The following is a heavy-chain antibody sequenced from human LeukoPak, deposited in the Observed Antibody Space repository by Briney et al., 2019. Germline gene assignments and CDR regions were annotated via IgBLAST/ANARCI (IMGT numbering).Heavy chain of an antibody. CDR2: IIPIFGTA. V-gene: IGHV1-69*13. D-gene: IGHD5-24*01. Sequence: SVKVSCKASGGTFSSYAISWVRQAPGQGLEWMGGIIPIFGTANYAQKFQGRVTITADESTSTAYMELSSLRSEDTAVYYCARATEMATMVGSSLHVYWGQGTLVTVSS. CDR1: GGTFSSYA. CDR3: ARATEMATMVGSSLHVY. J-gene: IGHJ4*02.